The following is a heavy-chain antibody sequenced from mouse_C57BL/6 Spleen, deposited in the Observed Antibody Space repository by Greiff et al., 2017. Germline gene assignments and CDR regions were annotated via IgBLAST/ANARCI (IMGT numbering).Heavy chain of an antibody. D-gene: IGHD1-1*01. V-gene: IGHV1-26*01. Sequence: EVQLQQSGPELVKPGASVKISCKASGYTFTDYYMHWVKQSPGQSLEWIGDINPNTGGTSYNQKFKGKATLTVDKSSTTAYMELRSLTSEDSAVYYCAKDDITSVVATDFDVWGTGTTVTVSS. CDR3: AKDDITSVVATDFDV. J-gene: IGHJ1*03. CDR1: GYTFTDYY. CDR2: INPNTGGT.